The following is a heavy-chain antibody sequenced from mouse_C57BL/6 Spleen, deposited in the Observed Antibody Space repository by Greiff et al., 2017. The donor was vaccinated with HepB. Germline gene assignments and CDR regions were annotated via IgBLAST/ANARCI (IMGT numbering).Heavy chain of an antibody. Sequence: QVQLQQPGAELVKPGASVKLSCKASGYTFTSYWMQWVKQRPGQGLEWIGEIDPSDSYTNYNQKFKGKATLTVDTSSSTAYMQLSSLTSEDSAVYYCARGGTYYSNYVAYWGQGTLVTVSA. CDR1: GYTFTSYW. D-gene: IGHD2-5*01. CDR3: ARGGTYYSNYVAY. CDR2: IDPSDSYT. J-gene: IGHJ3*01. V-gene: IGHV1-50*01.